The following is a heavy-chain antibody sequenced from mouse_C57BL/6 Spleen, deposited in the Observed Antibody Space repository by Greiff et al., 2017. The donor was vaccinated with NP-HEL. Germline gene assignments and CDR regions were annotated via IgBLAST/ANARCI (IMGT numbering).Heavy chain of an antibody. CDR1: GYTFTSYW. V-gene: IGHV1-72*01. CDR3: ARSTTVVRGYWYFDV. J-gene: IGHJ1*03. Sequence: VQLQQPGAELVKPGASVKLSCKASGYTFTSYWMHWVKQRPGRGLEWIGRIDPNSGGTKYNEKFKSKATLTVDKPSSTAYMQLSSLTSEDSAVYYCARSTTVVRGYWYFDVWGTGTTVTVSS. CDR2: IDPNSGGT. D-gene: IGHD1-1*01.